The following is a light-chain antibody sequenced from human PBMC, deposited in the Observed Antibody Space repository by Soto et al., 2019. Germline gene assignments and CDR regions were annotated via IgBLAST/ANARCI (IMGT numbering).Light chain of an antibody. CDR2: DAS. Sequence: EIVLTQSPATLSLSPGAVATLSCRASQSVTTYLAWYQHKPGQAPRLLISDASDRAAGVPARFNGTGSGTDFTLTISSLQSEDFGVYYCQQYNNWPRTFGQGTKVDIK. CDR3: QQYNNWPRT. J-gene: IGKJ1*01. V-gene: IGKV3-11*01. CDR1: QSVTTY.